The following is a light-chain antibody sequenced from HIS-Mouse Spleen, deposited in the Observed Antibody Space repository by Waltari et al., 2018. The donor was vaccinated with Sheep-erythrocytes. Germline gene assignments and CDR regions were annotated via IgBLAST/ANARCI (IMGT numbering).Light chain of an antibody. CDR2: DVS. CDR1: SSDVGGYNY. Sequence: QSALTQPRSVSGSPGPSVTIPCTGTSSDVGGYNYFPWYQQYPGKAPKLMIYDVSKRPSGVPDRFSGSKSGNTASLTISGLQAGDEADYYCCSYAGSYNHVFATGTKVTVL. V-gene: IGLV2-11*01. CDR3: CSYAGSYNHV. J-gene: IGLJ1*01.